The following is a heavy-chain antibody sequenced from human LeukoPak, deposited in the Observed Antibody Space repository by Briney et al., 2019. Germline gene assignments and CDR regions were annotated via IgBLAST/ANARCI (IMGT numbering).Heavy chain of an antibody. Sequence: SETLSLTCTVSGGSISSSSYYWGWVRQPPGKGLEWVGSIYYSGSTYYNPSLKSRVTISVDTSKNQFSLKLGSVTAADTAVYYCARDRASSDYGDYFAFDYWGQGTLVTVSS. J-gene: IGHJ4*02. D-gene: IGHD4-17*01. CDR2: IYYSGST. CDR3: ARDRASSDYGDYFAFDY. CDR1: GGSISSSSYY. V-gene: IGHV4-39*07.